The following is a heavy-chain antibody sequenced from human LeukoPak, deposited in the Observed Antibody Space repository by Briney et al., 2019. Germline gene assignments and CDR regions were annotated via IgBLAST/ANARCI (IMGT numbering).Heavy chain of an antibody. CDR2: ISSSSSYI. CDR3: ARATDYSSGWYSAY. CDR1: GFTFSSYS. V-gene: IGHV3-21*01. D-gene: IGHD6-19*01. Sequence: GGSLRLSCAASGFTFSSYSMNWVRQAPGKGLEWVSSISSSSSYIYYADSVKGRFTISRDNAKNSLYLQMNRLRAEDTAVYYCARATDYSSGWYSAYWGQGTLVTVSS. J-gene: IGHJ4*02.